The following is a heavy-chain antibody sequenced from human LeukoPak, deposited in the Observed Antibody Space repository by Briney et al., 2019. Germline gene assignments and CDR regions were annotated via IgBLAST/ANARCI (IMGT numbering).Heavy chain of an antibody. D-gene: IGHD1-1*01. CDR2: INAGNGNT. Sequence: ASVKVSCKASGYTLTSYAMNWVRQAPGQGLEWVGWINAGNGNTKYSQKFQGRVTITRDTSASTAYMELSSLRPEDTAVYYCARLLERREFDYWGQGTLVTVSS. CDR1: GYTLTSYA. V-gene: IGHV1-3*01. CDR3: ARLLERREFDY. J-gene: IGHJ4*02.